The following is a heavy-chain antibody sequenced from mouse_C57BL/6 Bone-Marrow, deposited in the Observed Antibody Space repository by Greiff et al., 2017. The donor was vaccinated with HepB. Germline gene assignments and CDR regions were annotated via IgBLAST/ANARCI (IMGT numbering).Heavy chain of an antibody. V-gene: IGHV1-55*01. J-gene: IGHJ4*01. Sequence: QVQLQQPGPELVKPGASVKMSCKASGYTFTSYWITWVKQRPGQGLEWIGDIYPGSGSTNYNEKFKSKAPLTVDTSSSTAYMQLSSLTSEDSAVYYCARYWLRRDFDAMDDWGQGTSVTVSS. CDR1: GYTFTSYW. D-gene: IGHD1-2*01. CDR2: IYPGSGST. CDR3: ARYWLRRDFDAMDD.